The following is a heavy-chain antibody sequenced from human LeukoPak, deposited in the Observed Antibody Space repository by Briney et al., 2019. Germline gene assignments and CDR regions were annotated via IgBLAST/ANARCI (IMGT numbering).Heavy chain of an antibody. J-gene: IGHJ4*02. CDR1: GGSISSYY. V-gene: IGHV4-59*08. Sequence: NPSETLSLTCTVSGGSISSYYWSWIRQPPGKGLEWIGYICYSGSTNYNPSLKSRVTISVDTSKNQFSLKLSSVTAADTAVYYCARHEGSGWYYFDYWGQGTLVTVSS. CDR3: ARHEGSGWYYFDY. D-gene: IGHD6-19*01. CDR2: ICYSGST.